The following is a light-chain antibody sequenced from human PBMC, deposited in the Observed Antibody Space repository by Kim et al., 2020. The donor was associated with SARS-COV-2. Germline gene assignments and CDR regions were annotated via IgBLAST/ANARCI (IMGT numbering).Light chain of an antibody. Sequence: IPGTGSSPNIGAEYYDHGYQQVPRTAPKPLLNSNTNRPAAFPDRFCGSKSDTSASLAISGLLPEDEADYYCQSYYITLSDSMVFGGGTQLTVL. V-gene: IGLV1-40*01. CDR1: SPNIGAEYY. CDR2: SNT. CDR3: QSYYITLSDSMV. J-gene: IGLJ3*02.